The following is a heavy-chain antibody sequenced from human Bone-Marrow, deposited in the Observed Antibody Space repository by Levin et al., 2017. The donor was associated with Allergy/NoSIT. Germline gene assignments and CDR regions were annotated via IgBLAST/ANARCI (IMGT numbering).Heavy chain of an antibody. CDR2: INSVSNDI. D-gene: IGHD3-22*01. J-gene: IGHJ5*01. CDR3: AKGRHESGGYHDLFDS. CDR1: GFTFSTNN. Sequence: PGGSLRLSCAASGFTFSTNNMAWVRQAPGKGLEWVSGINSVSNDIHYTDPVKGRFTISRDNSKNTLFLQMNSLRAEDSAVYFCAKGRHESGGYHDLFDSWGLGTPVTVSS. V-gene: IGHV3-23*01.